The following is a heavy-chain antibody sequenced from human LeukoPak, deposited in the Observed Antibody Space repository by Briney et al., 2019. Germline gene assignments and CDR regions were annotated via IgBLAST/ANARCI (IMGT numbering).Heavy chain of an antibody. CDR3: GRGRSGGDWFDP. V-gene: IGHV4-59*01. J-gene: IGHJ5*02. D-gene: IGHD3-10*01. CDR2: IHDSGST. Sequence: KPSETLSLTCAVSGGSIGSYYWSWIRQPPGKGLEWIGYIHDSGSTKYNPSLKSRVTMSVDTSRNHLSLKLTSVTAADTAVYYCGRGRSGGDWFDPWGQGTLVTVSS. CDR1: GGSIGSYY.